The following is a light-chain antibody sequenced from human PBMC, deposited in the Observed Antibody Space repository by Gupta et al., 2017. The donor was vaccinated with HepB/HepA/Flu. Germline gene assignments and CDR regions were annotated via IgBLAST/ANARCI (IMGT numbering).Light chain of an antibody. CDR2: GAS. CDR3: QQYSRSPWT. V-gene: IGKV3-20*01. CDR1: QSVSS. J-gene: IGKJ1*01. Sequence: EIVLTQSPGTLSLSPGEGATLSCRASQSVSSIAWYQQKYGQSPTLLIYGASNRATGIADRFSGSGSGTDFTLTISILEPEDFAVYYCQQYSRSPWTFGQGTKVEIK.